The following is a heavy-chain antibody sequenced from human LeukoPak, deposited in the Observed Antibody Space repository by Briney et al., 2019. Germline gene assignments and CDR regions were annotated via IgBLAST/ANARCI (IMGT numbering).Heavy chain of an antibody. D-gene: IGHD4-11*01. V-gene: IGHV3-7*01. CDR1: GFPFSSYW. CDR2: IKQDGSEK. Sequence: GSLSLSCAASGFPFSSYWMSWVRQAPGKGLEWVANIKQDGSEKYYVDSVKGRFTISRDNAKNSLYLQMNSLRAEDTAVYYCARAITTKSWYMDVWGKGTTVTVSS. CDR3: ARAITTKSWYMDV. J-gene: IGHJ6*03.